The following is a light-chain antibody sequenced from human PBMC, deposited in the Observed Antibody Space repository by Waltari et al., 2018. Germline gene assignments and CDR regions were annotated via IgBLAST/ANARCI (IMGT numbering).Light chain of an antibody. V-gene: IGKV1-39*01. Sequence: DIQMTQSPSSLSTSLGDRVTITCRASQNINKYLSWYQQKPGKATNLLIYSASSLQSGVPSRFSGSGSGTDFTLTIISLQPEDFAPYYCQQTYNAPLTFGGGTKVEIK. CDR3: QQTYNAPLT. J-gene: IGKJ4*01. CDR1: QNINKY. CDR2: SAS.